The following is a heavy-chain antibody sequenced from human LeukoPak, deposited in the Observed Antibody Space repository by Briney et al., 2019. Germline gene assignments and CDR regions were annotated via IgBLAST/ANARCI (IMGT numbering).Heavy chain of an antibody. J-gene: IGHJ4*02. CDR2: IKSKTDGGTT. CDR1: GFTFSNAW. D-gene: IGHD2-8*01. CDR3: TTGSLVLGYCTNGVCRTVDY. V-gene: IGHV3-15*01. Sequence: GGSLRLSCAASGFTFSNAWMSWVRQAPGKGLEWVGCIKSKTDGGTTDYAAPVKGRFTISRDDSKNTLYLQMNSLKTEDTAVYYCTTGSLVLGYCTNGVCRTVDYWGQGTLVTVSS.